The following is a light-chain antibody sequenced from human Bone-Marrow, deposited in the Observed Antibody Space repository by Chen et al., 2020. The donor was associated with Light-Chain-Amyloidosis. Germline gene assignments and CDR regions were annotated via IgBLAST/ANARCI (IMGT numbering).Light chain of an antibody. J-gene: IGLJ3*02. Sequence: SYVLTQPSSASVAPGQTATIACGGNNIGTTSVHCYQKTAGQTPLLVVYDDSNRPSGIPERLSGSNSGNTATLTISRVEAGDEADYYCQVWDRSSDRPVFGGGTKLTVL. CDR3: QVWDRSSDRPV. CDR1: NIGTTS. V-gene: IGLV3-21*02. CDR2: DDS.